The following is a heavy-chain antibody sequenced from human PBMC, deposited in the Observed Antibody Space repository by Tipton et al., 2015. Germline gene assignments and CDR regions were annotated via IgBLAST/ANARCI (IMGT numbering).Heavy chain of an antibody. D-gene: IGHD2-21*02. V-gene: IGHV5-51*01. Sequence: QLVQSGAEVKKPGESLKISCQGSGYSFISYWIGWVRQMPGKGLEWMGIIYPGDSDARVSPSFQGQVTISADKSISTAYLQWSSLRASDSAMFYCARQRDDYFDLRGQGTLVTVSA. CDR2: IYPGDSDA. CDR3: ARQRDDYFDL. CDR1: GYSFISYW. J-gene: IGHJ4*02.